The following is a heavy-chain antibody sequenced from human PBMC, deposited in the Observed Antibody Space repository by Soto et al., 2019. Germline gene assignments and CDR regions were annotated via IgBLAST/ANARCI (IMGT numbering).Heavy chain of an antibody. D-gene: IGHD6-19*01. J-gene: IGHJ6*01. V-gene: IGHV4-34*01. Sequence: SSATLSLTCAVVGDSLRGQSWNWIRQSPGKGLEWIGELDQSGRTNYNPPLKSRPTISDDTYKNQFSLTLTSVTAADTAVYYCAREDSYGWSGESLDVWGQGTTVT. CDR2: LDQSGRT. CDR1: GDSLRGQS. CDR3: AREDSYGWSGESLDV.